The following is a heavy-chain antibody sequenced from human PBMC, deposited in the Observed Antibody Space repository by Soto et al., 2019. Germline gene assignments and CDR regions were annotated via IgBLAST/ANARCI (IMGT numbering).Heavy chain of an antibody. CDR3: VRGDNWNDEASDY. CDR2: IWSDGNSR. V-gene: IGHV3-33*01. J-gene: IGHJ4*02. CDR1: GFMFSNHG. Sequence: GESLRLSCAASGFMFSNHGMHWVRQAPGKGLEWVAVIWSDGNSRYYADSVKGRFTISRDNSKNTLYLQMNSLRAEDTAVYYCVRGDNWNDEASDYWGQGT. D-gene: IGHD1-1*01.